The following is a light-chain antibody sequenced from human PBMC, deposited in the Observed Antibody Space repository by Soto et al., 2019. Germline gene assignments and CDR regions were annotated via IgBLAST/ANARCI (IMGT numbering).Light chain of an antibody. Sequence: EIVLTQSPGTLSLSPGERATLSGRASQSVSSSYLAWYQQKPGQAPRLLIYGASSRATGIPDRFSGSGSGTDFTLTISRLEPEDFAVYYCQQYGSSPRLTFGGGTRWIS. CDR2: GAS. CDR1: QSVSSSY. J-gene: IGKJ4*01. V-gene: IGKV3-20*01. CDR3: QQYGSSPRLT.